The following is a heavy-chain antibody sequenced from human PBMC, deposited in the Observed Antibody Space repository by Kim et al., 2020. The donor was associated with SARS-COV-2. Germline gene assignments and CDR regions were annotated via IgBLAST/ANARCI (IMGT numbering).Heavy chain of an antibody. CDR3: AKDSGMVREDYGMDV. CDR2: SSWNIGTI. Sequence: GGSLSLSCAASGFTCDDYAIHCVRQAPGKGLEWYSGSSWNIGTIGYAESVKGRFTISRDNANNSLYLQMNSLRAEDTALYYCAKDSGMVREDYGMDVWGQGTTVTVSS. D-gene: IGHD3-10*01. V-gene: IGHV3-9*01. CDR1: GFTCDDYA. J-gene: IGHJ6*02.